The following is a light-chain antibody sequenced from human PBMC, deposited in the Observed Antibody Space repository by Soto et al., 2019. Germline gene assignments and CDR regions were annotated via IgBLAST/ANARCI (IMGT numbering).Light chain of an antibody. CDR1: SSDVGGYNY. CDR2: EVN. J-gene: IGLJ1*01. V-gene: IGLV2-8*01. CDR3: QSYDSSLSGSGV. Sequence: QSVLTQPPSASGSPGQSVAISCTGTSSDVGGYNYVSWYQQHPGKAPKLMIYEVNKRPSGVPDRFSGSKSGNTASLTVSGLQAEDEADYYCQSYDSSLSGSGVFGTGTKVTVL.